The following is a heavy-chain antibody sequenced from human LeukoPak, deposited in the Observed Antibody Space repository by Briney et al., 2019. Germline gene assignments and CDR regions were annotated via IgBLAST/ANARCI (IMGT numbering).Heavy chain of an antibody. J-gene: IGHJ6*03. D-gene: IGHD2-2*01. Sequence: TSETLSLTCAVYGGSFSGYYWSWIRQPPGKGLEWIGEINHSGSTNHNPSLKSRVTISVDTSKNQFSLKLSSVTAADTAVYYCARGDCSSTSCRFRYYYYYMDVWGKGTTVTVSS. V-gene: IGHV4-34*01. CDR2: INHSGST. CDR1: GGSFSGYY. CDR3: ARGDCSSTSCRFRYYYYYMDV.